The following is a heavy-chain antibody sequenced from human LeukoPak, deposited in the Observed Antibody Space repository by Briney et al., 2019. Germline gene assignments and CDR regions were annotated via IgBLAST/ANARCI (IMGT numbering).Heavy chain of an antibody. V-gene: IGHV3-23*01. CDR3: VRHRSASDY. D-gene: IGHD3-10*01. Sequence: GGSLRLSCAASGFTFSSYAMSWVRQAPGKGLEWVSAISGSGGSTYYADSLKGRITISRDNAKNSLYLQMNSLRAEDTAVYYCVRHRSASDYWGQGALVTVSS. CDR2: ISGSGGST. CDR1: GFTFSSYA. J-gene: IGHJ4*02.